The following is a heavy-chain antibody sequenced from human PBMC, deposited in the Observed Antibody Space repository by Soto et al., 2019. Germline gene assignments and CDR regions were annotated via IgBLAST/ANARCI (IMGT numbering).Heavy chain of an antibody. Sequence: SVKVSCKASGGTFYTYTFSWVRQAPGQGLEWMGSITPIYPTTNCAEKFQGRLTVTADGSTNTAYMELNSLTSEDTAVYYCARIPRYSFPTSDDLDSWGRGTLVTVSS. CDR1: GGTFYTYT. J-gene: IGHJ4*02. CDR2: ITPIYPTT. V-gene: IGHV1-69*13. D-gene: IGHD5-18*01. CDR3: ARIPRYSFPTSDDLDS.